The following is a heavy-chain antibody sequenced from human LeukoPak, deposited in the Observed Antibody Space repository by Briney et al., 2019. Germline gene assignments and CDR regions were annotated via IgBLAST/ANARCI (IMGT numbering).Heavy chain of an antibody. Sequence: SETLSLTCSVSGDSISNSNYYWGWIRQPPGTGLEWIGSIYYSGTTYYNPPLKSRVTISVDTSKNQFSLKLSSVTAADTAVYYCARDHFSGSYNWFDPWGQGTLVTVSS. CDR1: GDSISNSNYY. J-gene: IGHJ5*02. CDR2: IYYSGTT. D-gene: IGHD1-26*01. CDR3: ARDHFSGSYNWFDP. V-gene: IGHV4-39*07.